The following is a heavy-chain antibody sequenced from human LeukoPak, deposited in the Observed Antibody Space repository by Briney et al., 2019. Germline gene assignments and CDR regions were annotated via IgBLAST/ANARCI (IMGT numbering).Heavy chain of an antibody. V-gene: IGHV1-18*01. J-gene: IGHJ5*02. D-gene: IGHD5-24*01. CDR1: GYTFISYG. CDR3: ARESGDGYFP. Sequence: GESLKISCKASGYTFISYGISWVRQAPGQGLEWMGWISAYNGNTNYAQKLQGRVTMTTDTSTSTAYMELRSLRSDDTAVYYCARESGDGYFPWGQGTLVTVSS. CDR2: ISAYNGNT.